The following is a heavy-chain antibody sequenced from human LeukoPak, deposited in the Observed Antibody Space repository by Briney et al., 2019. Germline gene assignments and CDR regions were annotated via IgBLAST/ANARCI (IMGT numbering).Heavy chain of an antibody. Sequence: GGSLRLSCAASGFTFSSYAMSWVRQAPGKGLEWVSAISGSGGSTYYADSVKGQFTISRDNSKNTLYLQMNSLRAEDTAVYYCAKTPLVPRLLAYFDYWGQGTLVTVSS. CDR3: AKTPLVPRLLAYFDY. CDR2: ISGSGGST. J-gene: IGHJ4*02. V-gene: IGHV3-23*01. CDR1: GFTFSSYA. D-gene: IGHD2-15*01.